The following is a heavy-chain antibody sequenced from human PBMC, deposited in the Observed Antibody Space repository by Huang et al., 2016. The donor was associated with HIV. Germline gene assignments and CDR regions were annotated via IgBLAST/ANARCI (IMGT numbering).Heavy chain of an antibody. V-gene: IGHV4-39*01. CDR2: AYYSVNT. J-gene: IGHJ4*02. CDR1: GASVSNSRYY. Sequence: QLQLQESGPGLVKPSETLSLTCTVSGASVSNSRYYWGWIRQPPGKGLEWIGSAYYSVNTDYYTGYTYYNPSLKSRVTISVDRSKNQFSRRLTSVTAADTAVYFCARLDRNDYGDYWGQGTLVTVSS. CDR3: ARLDRNDYGDY.